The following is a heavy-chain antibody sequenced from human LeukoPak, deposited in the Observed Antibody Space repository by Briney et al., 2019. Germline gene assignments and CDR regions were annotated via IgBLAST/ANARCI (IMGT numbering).Heavy chain of an antibody. J-gene: IGHJ6*02. CDR3: ARVQSLGYCSGGSCYPDKSSYYYGMDV. Sequence: SETLSLTCTVSGGSISSYYWSWIRRPPGKGLEWIGYIYYSGSTNYNPSLKSRVTISVDTSKNQFSLKLSSVTAADTAVYYCARVQSLGYCSGGSCYPDKSSYYYGMDVWGQGTTVTVSS. V-gene: IGHV4-59*01. CDR2: IYYSGST. D-gene: IGHD2-15*01. CDR1: GGSISSYY.